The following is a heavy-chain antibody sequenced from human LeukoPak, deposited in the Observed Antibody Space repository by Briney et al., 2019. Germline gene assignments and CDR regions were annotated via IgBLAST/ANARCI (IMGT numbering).Heavy chain of an antibody. CDR2: IYPSGST. CDR3: ARSVTYYDFWSGYYNYYYMDV. Sequence: PSETLSLTCTVSGYSISSGYYWGWIRQPAGKGLEWIGRIYPSGSTDYNPSLKSRVTISIDTSKNQFSLKQSSVTAADTAVYYCARSVTYYDFWSGYYNYYYMDVWGKGTTVTVSS. J-gene: IGHJ6*03. CDR1: GYSISSGYY. D-gene: IGHD3-3*01. V-gene: IGHV4-38-2*02.